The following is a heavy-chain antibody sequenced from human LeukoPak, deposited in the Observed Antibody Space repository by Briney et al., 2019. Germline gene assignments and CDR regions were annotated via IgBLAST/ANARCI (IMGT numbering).Heavy chain of an antibody. V-gene: IGHV1-69*13. CDR3: AREHTTVTYYGMDV. D-gene: IGHD4-17*01. J-gene: IGHJ6*04. CDR2: IIPIFGTA. CDR1: RGTFSSYA. Sequence: GASVKVSCKASRGTFSSYAISWVRQAPGQGLEWMGGIIPIFGTANYAQKFQGRVTITADESTSTAYMELSSLRSEDTAVYYCAREHTTVTYYGMDVWGKGTTVTVSS.